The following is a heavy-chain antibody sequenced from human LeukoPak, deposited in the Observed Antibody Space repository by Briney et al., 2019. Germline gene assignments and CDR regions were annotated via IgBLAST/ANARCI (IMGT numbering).Heavy chain of an antibody. J-gene: IGHJ4*02. CDR1: GFTFSSYA. CDR3: AKDLDYSSSSTFDY. D-gene: IGHD6-6*01. V-gene: IGHV3-23*01. Sequence: GGSLRLSCAASGFTFSSYAMSWVRQAPGKGLEWVSAISGSGGSTYYADSVKGRSTISRDNSKNTLYLQMNSLRAEDTAVYYCAKDLDYSSSSTFDYWGQGTLVTVSS. CDR2: ISGSGGST.